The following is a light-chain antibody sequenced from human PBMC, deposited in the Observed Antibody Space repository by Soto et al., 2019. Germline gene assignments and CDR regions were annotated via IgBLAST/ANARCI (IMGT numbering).Light chain of an antibody. CDR1: QSVSSY. CDR2: DAS. V-gene: IGKV3-11*01. J-gene: IGKJ2*01. Sequence: EIVLTQSPATLSLSPRERATLSCRASQSVSSYLAWYQQKPGQAPRLLIYDASNRATGIPARFSGSGSGTDFTLTISRLEPEDFAVYYCQQRINWPTFGQGTKLEIK. CDR3: QQRINWPT.